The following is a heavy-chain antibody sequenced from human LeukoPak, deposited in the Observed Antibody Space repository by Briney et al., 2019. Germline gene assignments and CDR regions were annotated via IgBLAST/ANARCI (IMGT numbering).Heavy chain of an antibody. CDR2: ISTHNGNT. Sequence: ASVNVSCKASGYPFTRFAINWVRQAPGQGLEWMGGISTHNGNTKYAETLQGRLTMTTDTSTNTAYMELRGLRSDDTAVYYCARNLGEEHNLYYGLDVWGQGTTVAVSS. J-gene: IGHJ6*02. CDR1: GYPFTRFA. D-gene: IGHD3-10*01. CDR3: ARNLGEEHNLYYGLDV. V-gene: IGHV1-18*01.